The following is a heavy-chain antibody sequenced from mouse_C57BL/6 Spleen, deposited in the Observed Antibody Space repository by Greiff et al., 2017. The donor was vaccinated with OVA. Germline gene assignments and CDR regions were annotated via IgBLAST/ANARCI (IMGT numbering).Heavy chain of an antibody. V-gene: IGHV2-2*01. Sequence: VKLVESGPGLVQPSQSLSITCTVSGFSLTSYGVHWVRQSPGKGLEWLGVIWSGGSTDYNAAFISRLSISKDNSKSQVFFKMNSLQADDTAIYYCARKGLYGNYDAMDYWGQGTSVTVSS. CDR2: IWSGGST. CDR1: GFSLTSYG. CDR3: ARKGLYGNYDAMDY. J-gene: IGHJ4*01. D-gene: IGHD2-1*01.